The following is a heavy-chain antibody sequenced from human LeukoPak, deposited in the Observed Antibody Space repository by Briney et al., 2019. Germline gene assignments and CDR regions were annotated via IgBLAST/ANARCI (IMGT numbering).Heavy chain of an antibody. CDR1: GFTFSSYS. D-gene: IGHD3-10*01. Sequence: GGSLRLSCAAAGFTFSSYSMNWVRQAPGKGLEWVSYSSSSSSYIYYADSVKGRFTISRDNAKNSLYLQMNSLRAEDTAVYYCVRNPGTMLQGALDIWGPGTMVTVSS. V-gene: IGHV3-21*01. CDR3: VRNPGTMLQGALDI. CDR2: SSSSSSYI. J-gene: IGHJ3*02.